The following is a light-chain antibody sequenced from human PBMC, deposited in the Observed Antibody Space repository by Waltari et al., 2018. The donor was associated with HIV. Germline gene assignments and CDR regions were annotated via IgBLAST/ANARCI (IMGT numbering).Light chain of an antibody. J-gene: IGLJ3*02. V-gene: IGLV2-14*01. CDR3: TSHTLTRILL. Sequence: QSALPHPASMPGSPGQSIPISSPVSSLPIVLFVFVSWYKHLPNTAPQLIIYGVNRRPPGVTSRFSASKSGDVASLTISGLHTEDEADYYCTSHTLTRILLFGGGTRLTVL. CDR1: SLPIVLFVF. CDR2: GVN.